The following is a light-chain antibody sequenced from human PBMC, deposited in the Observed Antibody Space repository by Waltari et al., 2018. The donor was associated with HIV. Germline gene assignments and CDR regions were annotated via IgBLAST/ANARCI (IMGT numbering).Light chain of an antibody. Sequence: QSVLTPPPSVSAAPGQKVTISCSGDNSNVANNFVSWYQQLPGTAPRLLIYDNEKRPSRIPDRFSAFKAGMSATLVITGLQIVDEADYYCGTWDSSLSLYVFGTGTTVAVL. V-gene: IGLV1-51*01. J-gene: IGLJ1*01. CDR1: NSNVANNF. CDR2: DNE. CDR3: GTWDSSLSLYV.